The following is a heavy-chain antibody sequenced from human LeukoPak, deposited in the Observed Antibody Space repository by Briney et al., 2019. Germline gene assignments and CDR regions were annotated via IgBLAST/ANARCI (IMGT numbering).Heavy chain of an antibody. J-gene: IGHJ4*02. D-gene: IGHD6-19*01. CDR1: ACSISSSSYY. Sequence: PSETLSLTCTVSACSISSSSYYWGWIRQPPGKGLEWSGRIYYSGSTYYNPSLKSRVTISVDTSKNQFSLKLSSVTAADTAVYYCARRGSGWYEGYYFDYWGQGTLVTVSS. V-gene: IGHV4-39*01. CDR2: IYYSGST. CDR3: ARRGSGWYEGYYFDY.